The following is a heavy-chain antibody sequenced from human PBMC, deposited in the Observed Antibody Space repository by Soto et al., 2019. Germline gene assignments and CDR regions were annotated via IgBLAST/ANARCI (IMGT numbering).Heavy chain of an antibody. Sequence: LSLTCTVSGVSISSYYWSWIRQPPGKGLEYIGYIYYTGSTKYNPSLKSRVTISVDTSKNQFSLTLTSMTAADTAVYYCARGDVVVPAAWFDPWGQGSLVTVSS. CDR2: IYYTGST. V-gene: IGHV4-59*01. J-gene: IGHJ5*02. CDR3: ARGDVVVPAAWFDP. CDR1: GVSISSYY. D-gene: IGHD2-2*01.